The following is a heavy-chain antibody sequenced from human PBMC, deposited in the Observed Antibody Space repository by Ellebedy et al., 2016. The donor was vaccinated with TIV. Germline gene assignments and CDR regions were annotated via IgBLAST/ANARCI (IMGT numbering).Heavy chain of an antibody. Sequence: GSLRLXCAVYGGSFSDYSWTWIRQPPGKGLEWIGEINQSGSTNYNPSLKSRVTLSVDTSKNQFSLKLSSVTAADTAVYYCARVHGSSISNYYYMDVWGKGTTVTVSS. CDR1: GGSFSDYS. J-gene: IGHJ6*03. D-gene: IGHD6-6*01. CDR3: ARVHGSSISNYYYMDV. CDR2: INQSGST. V-gene: IGHV4-34*01.